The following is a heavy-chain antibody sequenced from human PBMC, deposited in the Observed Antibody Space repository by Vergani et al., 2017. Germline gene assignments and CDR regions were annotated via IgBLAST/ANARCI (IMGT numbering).Heavy chain of an antibody. CDR3: ARMGGYDEGDAFRIGYFDS. V-gene: IGHV4-31*03. CDR2: IYSTGST. J-gene: IGHJ4*02. Sequence: QVQLQESGPGLVKPSQTLSLTCSVPGAPISSGAYSWNWIRQHPGKGLEWIGYIYSTGSTHHNPSVRRRINMSVDTSKNQFSLKLNSVTAADTAMYYCARMGGYDEGDAFRIGYFDSWGPGILVTVSS. CDR1: GAPISSGAYS. D-gene: IGHD3-22*01.